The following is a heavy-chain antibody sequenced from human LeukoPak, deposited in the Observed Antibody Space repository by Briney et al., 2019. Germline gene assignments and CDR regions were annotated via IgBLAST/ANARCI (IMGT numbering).Heavy chain of an antibody. CDR1: GFTFSSYG. Sequence: GGSLRLSCAASGFTFSSYGMHCVRQAPGKGLEWVAVISYDGSNEYYADSVKGRFTISRDNSKNTLYLQMNSLRAEDTAVYYCAKEGYYGSGSFPDYWGQGTLATVSS. J-gene: IGHJ4*02. CDR2: ISYDGSNE. D-gene: IGHD3-10*01. V-gene: IGHV3-30*18. CDR3: AKEGYYGSGSFPDY.